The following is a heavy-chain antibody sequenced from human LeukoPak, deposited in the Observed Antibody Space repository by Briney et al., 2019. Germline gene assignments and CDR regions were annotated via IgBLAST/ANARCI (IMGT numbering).Heavy chain of an antibody. J-gene: IGHJ4*02. Sequence: SQTLSLTCAISADSVSSNSAAWNWIRQSPSRGLEWLGRTYYRSTWYNDYAVSVKSRITVSPDTSKNQFSLQLHAVTPEDTAVYFCTRSSSWSFYWGQGTLVTVSS. V-gene: IGHV6-1*01. CDR1: ADSVSSNSAA. D-gene: IGHD6-13*01. CDR3: TRSSSWSFY. CDR2: TYYRSTWYN.